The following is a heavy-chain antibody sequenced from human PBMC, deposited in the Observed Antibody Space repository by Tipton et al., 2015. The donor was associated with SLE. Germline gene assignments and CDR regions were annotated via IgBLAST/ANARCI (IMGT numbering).Heavy chain of an antibody. V-gene: IGHV4-34*01. Sequence: LTCAVYGGSFSGYYWSWIRQPPGKGLEWIGEINHSGSTNYNPSLKSRVTISVDTSKNQFSLKVSSVTAADTAVYYCARGRLGDSQHHFDYWGQGTLVTVSS. CDR3: ARGRLGDSQHHFDY. CDR2: INHSGST. J-gene: IGHJ4*02. D-gene: IGHD1-26*01. CDR1: GGSFSGYY.